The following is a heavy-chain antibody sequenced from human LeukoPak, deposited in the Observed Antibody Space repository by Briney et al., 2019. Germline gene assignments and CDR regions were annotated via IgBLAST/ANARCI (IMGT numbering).Heavy chain of an antibody. J-gene: IGHJ4*02. CDR2: IKQDGSDI. CDR3: ARDKVVGASRFDY. D-gene: IGHD1-26*01. CDR1: GFVLSDYW. Sequence: GGSLRLSCAASGFVLSDYWMSWVRQTPEKGLEWLANIKQDGSDIFYADSVRGRFTISRDNAKNSVYLQMNSLRVEDSAVYYCARDKVVGASRFDYWGQGTLVTVSS. V-gene: IGHV3-7*01.